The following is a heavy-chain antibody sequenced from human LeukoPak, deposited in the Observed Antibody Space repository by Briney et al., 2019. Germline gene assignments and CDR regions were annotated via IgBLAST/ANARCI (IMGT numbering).Heavy chain of an antibody. CDR3: ARYSRGVGAASDY. CDR2: INHSGST. Sequence: SETLSLTCAVYGGSFSAYYWSWIRQPPGKGLEWIGEINHSGSTNHNPSLKSRVTISVDTSKNQFSLKLSSVIAADTAVYYCARYSRGVGAASDYWGQGTLVTVSS. CDR1: GGSFSAYY. J-gene: IGHJ4*02. D-gene: IGHD2-15*01. V-gene: IGHV4-34*01.